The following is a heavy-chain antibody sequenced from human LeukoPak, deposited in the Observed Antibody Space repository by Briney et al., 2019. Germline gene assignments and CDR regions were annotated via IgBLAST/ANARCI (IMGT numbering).Heavy chain of an antibody. D-gene: IGHD3-22*01. Sequence: LGGSLRLSCVASGFTFNDYAMHWVRQAPGKGLEWVSGISWNSGTIGYADSVKGRLTIPRDNAKNSLYLQMNSLRAEDMAFYYCAKDYYYDSSGYTYFDYWGQGALVTVSS. J-gene: IGHJ4*02. CDR1: GFTFNDYA. CDR2: ISWNSGTI. CDR3: AKDYYYDSSGYTYFDY. V-gene: IGHV3-9*03.